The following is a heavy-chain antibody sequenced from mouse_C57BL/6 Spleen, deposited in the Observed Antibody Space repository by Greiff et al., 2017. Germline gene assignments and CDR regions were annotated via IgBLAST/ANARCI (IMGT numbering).Heavy chain of an antibody. J-gene: IGHJ3*01. CDR1: GYTFTDYN. CDR3: ARGEGNYEFAY. V-gene: IGHV1-22*01. Sequence: EVHLVESGPELVKPGASVKMSCKASGYTFTDYNMHWVKQSHGKSLEWIGYINPNNGGTSYNQKFKGKATLTVNKSSSTAYMELRSLTSEDSAVYYCARGEGNYEFAYWGQGTLVTVSA. CDR2: INPNNGGT. D-gene: IGHD2-1*01.